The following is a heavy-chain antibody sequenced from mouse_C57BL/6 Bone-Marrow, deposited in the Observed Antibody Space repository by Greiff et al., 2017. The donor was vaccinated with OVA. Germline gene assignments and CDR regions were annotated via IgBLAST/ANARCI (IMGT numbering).Heavy chain of an antibody. Sequence: EVQLVESGGGLVKPGGSLKLSCAASGFTFSSYAMSWVRQTPEKRLEWVATISDGGSYTYYPDNVQGRFTISRDNAKNNLYLQMRHLKSEDTARYYCARDETGTGAMDYWGQGTSVTVSS. J-gene: IGHJ4*01. D-gene: IGHD4-1*01. CDR2: ISDGGSYT. CDR1: GFTFSSYA. CDR3: ARDETGTGAMDY. V-gene: IGHV5-4*01.